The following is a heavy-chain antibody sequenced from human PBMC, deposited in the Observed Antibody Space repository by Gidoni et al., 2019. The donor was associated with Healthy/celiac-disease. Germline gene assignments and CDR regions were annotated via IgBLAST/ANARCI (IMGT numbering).Heavy chain of an antibody. Sequence: EVQPVESGGGLVNPGGSLRLSCAASGFTFSSYSMNWVRQAPGKGLEWVSSIRSSSSYIDYADSVKGRFTSSRDNAKNSLYLQMNSLRAEDTAVYYCARFGAGWLQFTGDDAFDIWGQGTMVTVSS. D-gene: IGHD5-12*01. V-gene: IGHV3-21*01. CDR2: IRSSSSYI. CDR3: ARFGAGWLQFTGDDAFDI. J-gene: IGHJ3*02. CDR1: GFTFSSYS.